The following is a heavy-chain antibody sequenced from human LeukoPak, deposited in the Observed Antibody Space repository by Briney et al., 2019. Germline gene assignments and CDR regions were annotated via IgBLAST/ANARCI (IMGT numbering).Heavy chain of an antibody. CDR2: IREKPHSYST. J-gene: IGHJ4*02. D-gene: IGHD5-24*01. CDR3: ARGFRYGSNWGFDY. V-gene: IGHV3-72*01. CDR1: GFTFSSYA. Sequence: PGGSLRLSCAASGFTFSSYAMSWGRQAPGKGLEWVARIREKPHSYSTEYAASVKGRFTISRDDSKNSLYLQMSSLKTEDTAVYYCARGFRYGSNWGFDYWGQGALVTGSS.